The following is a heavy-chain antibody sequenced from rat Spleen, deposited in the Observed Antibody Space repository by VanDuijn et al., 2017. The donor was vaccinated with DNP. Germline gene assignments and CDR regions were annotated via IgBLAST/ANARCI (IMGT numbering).Heavy chain of an antibody. CDR3: ARALATVAPTGAMDA. D-gene: IGHD1-3*01. V-gene: IGHV2S12*01. CDR2: IFSGGNT. J-gene: IGHJ4*01. CDR1: GFNFNDYW. Sequence: VKLVESGGGLVQPGRSLKLSCAASGFNFNDYWMGWVRQAPGKGLEWIGTIFSGGNTDHNSALKSRLSISRDTSKSQVFLKMNSLQTEDTAMYFCARALATVAPTGAMDAWGQGTSVTVSS.